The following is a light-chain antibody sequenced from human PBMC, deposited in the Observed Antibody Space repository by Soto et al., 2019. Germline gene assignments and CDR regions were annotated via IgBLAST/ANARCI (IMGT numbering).Light chain of an antibody. V-gene: IGLV2-14*01. CDR1: SSDVGGYNY. J-gene: IGLJ2*01. Sequence: QSALTQPASVSGSPGQSITISCXGTSSDVGGYNYVSWYQQHPGKAPKLMIYEVSNRPSGVSNRFSGSKSGNTASLTISGLQAEDEADYYCSSYTSSSTVVFGGGTQLTVL. CDR2: EVS. CDR3: SSYTSSSTVV.